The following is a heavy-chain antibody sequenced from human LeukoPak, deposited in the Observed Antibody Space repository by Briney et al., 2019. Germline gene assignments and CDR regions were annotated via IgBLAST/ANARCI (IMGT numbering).Heavy chain of an antibody. Sequence: SETLSLTCTVSGGSISSYYWSWIRQPAGKGLEWIGRIYTSGSTNYNPSLKSRVTMSVDTSKNQFSLKLSSVTAADTAVYYCARFNYYDSSGYAYYFDYWGQGTLVTVSS. CDR2: IYTSGST. D-gene: IGHD3-22*01. CDR1: GGSISSYY. CDR3: ARFNYYDSSGYAYYFDY. V-gene: IGHV4-4*07. J-gene: IGHJ4*02.